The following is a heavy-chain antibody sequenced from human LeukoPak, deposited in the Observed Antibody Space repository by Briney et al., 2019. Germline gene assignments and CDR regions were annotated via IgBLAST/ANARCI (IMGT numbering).Heavy chain of an antibody. D-gene: IGHD6-19*01. V-gene: IGHV3-74*01. Sequence: GGSLRLSCAASGFTFDSFWMQWVRQPPGQGLVWVSRITGDGRSTRYADSVKGRFTISRDNAKNSLHLQMNSLRAEDTAVYYCAGDRSGWYVSYWGQGTLVTVSS. CDR1: GFTFDSFW. CDR3: AGDRSGWYVSY. J-gene: IGHJ4*02. CDR2: ITGDGRST.